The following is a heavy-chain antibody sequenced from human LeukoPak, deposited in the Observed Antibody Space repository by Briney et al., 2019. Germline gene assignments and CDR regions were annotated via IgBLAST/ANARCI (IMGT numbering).Heavy chain of an antibody. CDR1: GFTFSSYW. CDR2: IKQDGSEK. CDR3: AKALGAFDI. V-gene: IGHV3-7*03. J-gene: IGHJ3*02. D-gene: IGHD3-10*01. Sequence: HSGGSLRLSCAASGFTFSSYWMSWVRQAPGTGLEWVANIKQDGSEKYYVDSVKGRFTISRDNAKNSLYLQMNSLRAEDTAVYFCAKALGAFDIWGQGTMVTVSS.